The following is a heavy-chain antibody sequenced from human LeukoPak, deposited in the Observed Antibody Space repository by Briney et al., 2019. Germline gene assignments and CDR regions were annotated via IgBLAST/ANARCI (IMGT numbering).Heavy chain of an antibody. D-gene: IGHD3-10*01. CDR1: GFTFSSYS. CDR2: ISSSSSYI. V-gene: IGHV3-21*01. CDR3: ARGASVTMVRGVIQDYYYGMDV. J-gene: IGHJ6*02. Sequence: GGSLRLSCAASGFTFSSYSMNWVRQAPGKGLEWVPSISSSSSYIYYADSVKGRFTISRDNAKNSLYPQMNSLRAEDTAVYYCARGASVTMVRGVIQDYYYGMDVWGQGTTVTVSS.